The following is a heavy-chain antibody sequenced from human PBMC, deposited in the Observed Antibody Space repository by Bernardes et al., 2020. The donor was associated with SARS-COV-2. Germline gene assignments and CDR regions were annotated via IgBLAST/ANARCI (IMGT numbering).Heavy chain of an antibody. CDR1: GYSFTGNY. J-gene: IGHJ2*01. CDR2: SNPKTYIT. V-gene: IGHV1-2*02. D-gene: IGHD6-13*01. Sequence: ASVKVSCRASGYSFTGNYIHWVRQAPGHGLEWMGWSNPKTYITDYAQKFQGRVIMTRDTSINTAYVELSGLRSDDTAVYYCARTKGYSSSFWYFDLWGRGTLVTVSS. CDR3: ARTKGYSSSFWYFDL.